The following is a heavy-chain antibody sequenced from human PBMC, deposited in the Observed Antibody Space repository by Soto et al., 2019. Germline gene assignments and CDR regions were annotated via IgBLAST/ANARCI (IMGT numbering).Heavy chain of an antibody. CDR2: INSDGSST. D-gene: IGHD3-22*01. J-gene: IGHJ4*02. CDR3: ARGYYYDTSGYSDY. V-gene: IGHV3-74*01. Sequence: PWGSLRLSCAASGFTFSSYWMHWVRQAPGKGLVWVSRINSDGSSTSYADSVKGRFTISRDNAKNTLYLQMNSLGAEDTAVYYCARGYYYDTSGYSDYWGQGTLVTSPQ. CDR1: GFTFSSYW.